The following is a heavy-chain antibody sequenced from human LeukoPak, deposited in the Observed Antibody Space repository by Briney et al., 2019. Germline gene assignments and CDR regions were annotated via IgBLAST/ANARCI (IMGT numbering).Heavy chain of an antibody. Sequence: GGSLRLSCSVSAFTFNTFDNFAMNWVRQAPGKGLEWVAAISESGASTYYAASVKGRFTISRDNSENTLYLQMNSLRAEDTAVYYCAKDSRRGTGGYMDVWGKGTTVTVSS. V-gene: IGHV3-23*01. CDR2: ISESGAST. J-gene: IGHJ6*03. D-gene: IGHD7-27*01. CDR3: AKDSRRGTGGYMDV. CDR1: AFTFNTFDNFA.